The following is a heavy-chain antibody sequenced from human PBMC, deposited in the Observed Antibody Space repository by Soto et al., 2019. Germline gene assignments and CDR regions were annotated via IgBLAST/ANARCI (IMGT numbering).Heavy chain of an antibody. J-gene: IGHJ4*02. Sequence: SETLSLTCTVSGGSISSSSYYWGWIRQPPGKGLEWIGSIYYSGSTYYNPSLKSRVTISVDTSKNQFSLKLSSVTAADTAVYYCAWYSSSWYYFDYWGQGTLVTVSS. CDR2: IYYSGST. CDR1: GGSISSSSYY. D-gene: IGHD6-13*01. V-gene: IGHV4-39*01. CDR3: AWYSSSWYYFDY.